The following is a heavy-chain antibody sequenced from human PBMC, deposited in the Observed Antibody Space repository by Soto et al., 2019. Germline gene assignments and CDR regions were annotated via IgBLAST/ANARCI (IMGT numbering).Heavy chain of an antibody. D-gene: IGHD3-3*01. J-gene: IGHJ4*02. CDR2: ISSSSSYI. Sequence: EVQLVESGGGLVKPGGSLRLSCAASGFTFSSYSMNWVRQAPGKGLEWVSSISSSSSYIYYADSVKGRFTISRDNANNSLYLQMNSLRAEDTAVYYCARGLYDFWSGYYTGYYWGQGTLVTVSS. CDR1: GFTFSSYS. V-gene: IGHV3-21*01. CDR3: ARGLYDFWSGYYTGYY.